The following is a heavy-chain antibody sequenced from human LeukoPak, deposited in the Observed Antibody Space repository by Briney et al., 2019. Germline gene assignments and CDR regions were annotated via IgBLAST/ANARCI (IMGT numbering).Heavy chain of an antibody. CDR2: IYYSGST. J-gene: IGHJ4*02. CDR1: GGSISSYY. Sequence: SETLSLTCTVSGGSISSYYWSWIRQPPGKGLEWIGYIYYSGSTNCNPSLKSRVTISVDTSKNQFSLKLSSVTAADTAVYYCARSSYYDILTGYYNFDYWGQGTLVTVSS. V-gene: IGHV4-59*01. CDR3: ARSSYYDILTGYYNFDY. D-gene: IGHD3-9*01.